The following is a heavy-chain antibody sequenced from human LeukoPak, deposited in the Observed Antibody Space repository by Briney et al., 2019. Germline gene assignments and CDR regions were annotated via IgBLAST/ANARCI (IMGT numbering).Heavy chain of an antibody. Sequence: NPSETLSLTCTVSGYSISSGYYWGWIRQPPGKGLEWIGSIYHSGSTYYNPSLKSRVTISVDTSRNQFSLKLSSVTAADTAVYYCARDESYYHYFDYWGQGTLVTVSS. CDR2: IYHSGST. CDR1: GYSISSGYY. CDR3: ARDESYYHYFDY. J-gene: IGHJ4*02. D-gene: IGHD1-26*01. V-gene: IGHV4-38-2*02.